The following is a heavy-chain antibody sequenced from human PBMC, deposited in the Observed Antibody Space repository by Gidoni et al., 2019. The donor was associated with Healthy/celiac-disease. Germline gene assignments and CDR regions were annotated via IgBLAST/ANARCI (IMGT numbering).Heavy chain of an antibody. Sequence: QVQLVESGGGVVQPGRSLRLSCAASRFPFSSYCMHWVRQAPGKGLEWVAVISYDGIKKYDADSVKGRFTISRDNSKNTLYLQMNSLRAEDTAVYYCAKDPGLRFDCGGDCYFCDYWGQGTLVTVSS. CDR3: AKDPGLRFDCGGDCYFCDY. J-gene: IGHJ4*02. CDR1: RFPFSSYC. D-gene: IGHD2-21*01. V-gene: IGHV3-30*18. CDR2: ISYDGIKK.